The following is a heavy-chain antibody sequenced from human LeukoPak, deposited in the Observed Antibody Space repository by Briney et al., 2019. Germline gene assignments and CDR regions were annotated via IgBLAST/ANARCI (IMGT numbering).Heavy chain of an antibody. V-gene: IGHV4-34*01. CDR3: ARGRDGYNFLNRGEYYYFDY. D-gene: IGHD5-24*01. J-gene: IGHJ4*02. CDR2: FNHSGST. CDR1: GGSFCGYS. Sequence: PSETLSLNCAVYGGSFCGYSWTWIRQPPGKGLEWIGEFNHSGSTNYNPSLKSRVTISVDTSKNQFSLKLNSVTAADTAVYYCARGRDGYNFLNRGEYYYFDYWGQGTLVTVSS.